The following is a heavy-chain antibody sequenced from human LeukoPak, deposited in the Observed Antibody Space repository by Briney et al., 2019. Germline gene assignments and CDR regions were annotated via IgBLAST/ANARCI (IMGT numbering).Heavy chain of an antibody. Sequence: GGSLRLSCAASGFTFDDYAMHWVRQAPGKGLEWNSGISWNSGAIGYADSGKGRFTIARDNAKNSLYLQMNSLRAEDTALYYCERGYSYGYVIDAFDIWGQGTMVTVSS. CDR2: ISWNSGAI. V-gene: IGHV3-9*01. CDR1: GFTFDDYA. J-gene: IGHJ3*02. D-gene: IGHD5-18*01. CDR3: ERGYSYGYVIDAFDI.